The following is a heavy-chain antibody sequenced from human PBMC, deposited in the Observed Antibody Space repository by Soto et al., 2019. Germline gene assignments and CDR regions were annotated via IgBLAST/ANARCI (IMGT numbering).Heavy chain of an antibody. CDR3: AKDRSSGYYSTALGAFDL. CDR2: ISYDGSNK. J-gene: IGHJ3*01. CDR1: GFTFSSYA. D-gene: IGHD3-22*01. Sequence: SLRLSFAASGFTFSSYAMHWVRQAPGKGLEWVAVISYDGSNKYYADAVKGRFTISRDNSKNTLHLQMNSLRAEDTAVYYCAKDRSSGYYSTALGAFDLWGQGTMVTVSS. V-gene: IGHV3-30*04.